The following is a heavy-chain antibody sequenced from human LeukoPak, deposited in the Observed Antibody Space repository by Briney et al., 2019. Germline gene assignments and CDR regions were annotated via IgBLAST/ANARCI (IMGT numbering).Heavy chain of an antibody. CDR3: VKDKNYDTSGWYFDL. J-gene: IGHJ2*01. CDR2: ISSDGTKK. Sequence: GGSLRLSCAASGFTFSSYGMHWVRQAPGKGLEWVASISSDGTKKYYGDSVKGRFTISRDNSKNTLYLQMNSLRAEDTSVYYCVKDKNYDTSGWYFDLWGRGTLVTVPS. CDR1: GFTFSSYG. V-gene: IGHV3-30*18. D-gene: IGHD3-9*01.